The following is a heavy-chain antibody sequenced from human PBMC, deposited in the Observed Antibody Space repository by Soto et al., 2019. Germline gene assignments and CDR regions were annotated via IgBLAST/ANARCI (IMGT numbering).Heavy chain of an antibody. Sequence: EVQLVQSGGGLVKPGGSLRISCAASGFTFSKYNMNWVRQAPGKGLEWVSSISSSSTYIYYADSVKGRFTVSRDNAKNSLYLQMNSLRAEDTAVYYCARDQVPYCGGDCASDYWGQGTLVTVSS. CDR1: GFTFSKYN. D-gene: IGHD2-21*02. CDR2: ISSSSTYI. CDR3: ARDQVPYCGGDCASDY. V-gene: IGHV3-21*01. J-gene: IGHJ4*02.